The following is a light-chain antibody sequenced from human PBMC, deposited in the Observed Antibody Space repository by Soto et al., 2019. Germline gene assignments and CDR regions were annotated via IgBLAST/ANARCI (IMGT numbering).Light chain of an antibody. V-gene: IGLV2-14*01. CDR1: SSDVGGYNY. CDR2: EVS. Sequence: QSVLTQPPSASGSPGQSVTISCTGTSSDVGGYNYVSWYQHHPGKAPRLMIYEVSNRPSGVSDRFSGSKSGNTASLTISGLQPEDEADYYCSSYTSSFTITFGGGTKVTVL. J-gene: IGLJ2*01. CDR3: SSYTSSFTIT.